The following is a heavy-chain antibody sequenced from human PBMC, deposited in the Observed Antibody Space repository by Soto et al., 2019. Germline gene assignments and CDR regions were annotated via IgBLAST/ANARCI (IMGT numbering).Heavy chain of an antibody. J-gene: IGHJ5*02. CDR3: AIERVVPERNPWFDP. CDR2: IIPIFGTA. V-gene: IGHV1-69*06. Sequence: SVKVSCKASGGTFSSYSISWVRQAPGQGLEWMGGIIPIFGTANYAQKFQGRVTITADKSTSTAYMELSSLRSEDTAVYYCAIERVVPERNPWFDPWGQGTLVKVSS. D-gene: IGHD1-1*01. CDR1: GGTFSSYS.